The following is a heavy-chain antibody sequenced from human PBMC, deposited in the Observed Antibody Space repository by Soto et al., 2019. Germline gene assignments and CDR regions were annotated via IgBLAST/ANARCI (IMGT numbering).Heavy chain of an antibody. J-gene: IGHJ6*02. V-gene: IGHV1-18*01. D-gene: IGHD2-21*02. CDR1: GYTFTRYG. CDR2: ISGYDGRT. CDR3: AREGDDPYYYYGMDV. Sequence: SVKVSCKTSGYTFTRYGISWVRQAPGQGLEWMGWISGYDGRTNFAQKVQDRVTMTTDTSTSTVYMELRSLRSDDTAVYYCAREGDDPYYYYGMDVWGQGTTVTVSS.